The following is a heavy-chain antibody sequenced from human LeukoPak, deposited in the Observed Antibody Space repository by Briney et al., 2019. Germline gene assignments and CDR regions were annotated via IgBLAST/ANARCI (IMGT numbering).Heavy chain of an antibody. CDR1: GFTVSSNY. J-gene: IGHJ6*02. Sequence: QPGGSLRLSCAASGFTVSSNYMSWVRQAPGKGLEWVSVIYSGGSTYYADSVKGRFTISRDNFKNTLYLQMNSLSAEDTAVYYCARDRTDFWSGYLYGMDVWGQGTTVTVSS. CDR2: IYSGGST. CDR3: ARDRTDFWSGYLYGMDV. D-gene: IGHD3-3*01. V-gene: IGHV3-66*02.